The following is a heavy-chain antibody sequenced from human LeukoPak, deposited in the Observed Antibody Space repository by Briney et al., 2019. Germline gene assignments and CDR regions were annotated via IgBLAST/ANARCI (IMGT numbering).Heavy chain of an antibody. J-gene: IGHJ6*02. CDR2: ISGSGGRT. CDR3: AKWSGAFYYYYGMDV. D-gene: IGHD3-10*01. V-gene: IGHV3-23*01. CDR1: GFTFSSYA. Sequence: QAGGSLRLSCAASGFTFSSYAMNWVRQAPGKGLEWVSAISGSGGRTYYADSVKGRFTISRDNSKNTLYLQMNSLRAEDTAVYYCAKWSGAFYYYYGMDVWGQGTTVTVSS.